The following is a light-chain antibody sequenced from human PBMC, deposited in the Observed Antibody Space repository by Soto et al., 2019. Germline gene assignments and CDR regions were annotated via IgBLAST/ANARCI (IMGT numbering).Light chain of an antibody. CDR3: KQYDNTPPT. Sequence: EIVLTQSPGTLSLSPGERATLSCRASQSVSSSYLAWYQQKPGQAPRLLIYGASSRATGIPDRFSGSGSGTDFTITISRLEPQDLAVYYCKQYDNTPPTFGQGTKVEIK. CDR2: GAS. CDR1: QSVSSSY. J-gene: IGKJ1*01. V-gene: IGKV3-20*01.